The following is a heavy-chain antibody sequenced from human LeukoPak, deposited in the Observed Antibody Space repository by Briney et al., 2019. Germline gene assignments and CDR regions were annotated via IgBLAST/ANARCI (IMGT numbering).Heavy chain of an antibody. J-gene: IGHJ3*02. Sequence: PSETLSLTCTVSGGSISSSSYYWGWIRQPPGKGLEWIGSIYYSGSTYYNPSLKSRVTISVDTSKNQFSLKLSSVTAADTAVYYCARTWTNSGAFDIWGQGTMVTVSS. CDR1: GGSISSSSYY. V-gene: IGHV4-39*07. CDR2: IYYSGST. D-gene: IGHD3-10*01. CDR3: ARTWTNSGAFDI.